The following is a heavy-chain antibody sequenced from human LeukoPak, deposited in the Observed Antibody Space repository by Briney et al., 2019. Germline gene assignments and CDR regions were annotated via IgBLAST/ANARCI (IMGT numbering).Heavy chain of an antibody. CDR3: ARSMTLYDSSGYYYD. Sequence: GASVKVSCKASGGTFSSYTISWERQAPGQGLEWMGRIIPILGIANYAQKFQGRVTITADKSTSTAYMELSSLRSEDTAVYYCARSMTLYDSSGYYYDWGQGTLVTVSS. J-gene: IGHJ4*02. CDR2: IIPILGIA. D-gene: IGHD3-22*01. CDR1: GGTFSSYT. V-gene: IGHV1-69*02.